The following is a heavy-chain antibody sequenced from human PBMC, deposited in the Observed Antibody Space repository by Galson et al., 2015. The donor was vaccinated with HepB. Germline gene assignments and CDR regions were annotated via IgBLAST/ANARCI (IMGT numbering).Heavy chain of an antibody. CDR3: AKVGPYYASGHYYSMDV. CDR1: GFTFSRYT. CDR2: IVGSGGNT. D-gene: IGHD3-10*01. V-gene: IGHV3-23*01. J-gene: IGHJ6*02. Sequence: SLRLSCAASGFTFSRYTMNWVRQAPGKGLEWVSGIVGSGGNTYYADSVKGRLTISRDNSANTLYLQMNSLRAEDTAVYYCAKVGPYYASGHYYSMDVWGQGTTVTVSS.